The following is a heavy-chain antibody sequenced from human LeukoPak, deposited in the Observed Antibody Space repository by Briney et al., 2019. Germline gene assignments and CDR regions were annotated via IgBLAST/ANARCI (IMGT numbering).Heavy chain of an antibody. V-gene: IGHV6-1*01. CDR1: ADSVSSNSAT. Sequence: SQTLSLTCAISADSVSSNSATWNWIRQSPSRGLEWLGRTYYRSKWYNGYAVSVKSRITINPDTSKNQFSLQLNSVTPEDTAAYYCARATLGGGGYYVDFDYWGQGTLVTVSS. D-gene: IGHD1-26*01. CDR2: TYYRSKWYN. J-gene: IGHJ4*02. CDR3: ARATLGGGGYYVDFDY.